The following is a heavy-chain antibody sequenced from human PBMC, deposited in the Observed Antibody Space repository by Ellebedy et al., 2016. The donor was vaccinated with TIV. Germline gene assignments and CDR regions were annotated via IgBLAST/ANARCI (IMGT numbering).Heavy chain of an antibody. Sequence: PGGSLRLSCVASGFSVNSYSMNWVRQAPGKGLEWVSVIYSGGATSYADSVKGRFTISRDNSKNTLYLQMNSLRVEDTAVYYCARKYIYGFDWGQGTLVTVSS. D-gene: IGHD5-18*01. CDR2: IYSGGAT. CDR3: ARKYIYGFD. CDR1: GFSVNSYS. V-gene: IGHV3-66*01. J-gene: IGHJ4*02.